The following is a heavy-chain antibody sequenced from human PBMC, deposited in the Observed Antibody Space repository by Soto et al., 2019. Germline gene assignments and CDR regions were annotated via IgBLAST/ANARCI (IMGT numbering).Heavy chain of an antibody. CDR3: ARVPINGTLGSWWFDP. CDR1: EYTFTSYT. CDR2: INGGNGNT. V-gene: IGHV1-3*01. J-gene: IGHJ5*02. Sequence: GSSVKVSCKASEYTFTSYTMHWVRQAPGQRLEWMGWINGGNGNTKYSQKLQGRVTMTTDTSTSTAYMELRSLRSDDTAVYYCARVPINGTLGSWWFDPWGQGTLVTVSS. D-gene: IGHD1-20*01.